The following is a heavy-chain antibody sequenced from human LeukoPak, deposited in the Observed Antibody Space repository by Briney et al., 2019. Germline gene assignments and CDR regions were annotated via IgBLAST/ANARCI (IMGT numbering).Heavy chain of an antibody. CDR2: IKSKTDGGTT. J-gene: IGHJ4*02. CDR1: GFTFSNAW. Sequence: PGGSLRLSCAASGFTFSNAWMSWVRQAPGKGLEWVGRIKSKTDGGTTDYAAPVKGRFTISRDDSKNTLYLQMNSLKTEDTAVYYCTTDGYSSCWPETFDYWGQGTLVTVSS. V-gene: IGHV3-15*01. CDR3: TTDGYSSCWPETFDY. D-gene: IGHD6-13*01.